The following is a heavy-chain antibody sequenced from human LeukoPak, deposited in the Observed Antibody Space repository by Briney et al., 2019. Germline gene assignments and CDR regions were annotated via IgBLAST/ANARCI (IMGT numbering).Heavy chain of an antibody. V-gene: IGHV3-30*04. CDR2: ISYDGDNK. Sequence: QPGGSLRLSCAASGFTFSRYTMHWARQAPGRGLEWVAVISYDGDNKYYAHSVTGRFTVSRDNSKNTLYLQMNSLRAEDTVVYYCARDTSTYYYSYGMDVWGQGTTVTVSS. J-gene: IGHJ6*02. CDR3: ARDTSTYYYSYGMDV. CDR1: GFTFSRYT.